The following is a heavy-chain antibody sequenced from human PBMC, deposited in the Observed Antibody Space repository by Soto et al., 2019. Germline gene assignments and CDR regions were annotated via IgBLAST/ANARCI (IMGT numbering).Heavy chain of an antibody. CDR1: GGSISSGGYY. CDR2: IYYRGSS. CDR3: ASSPLP. J-gene: IGHJ5*02. V-gene: IGHV4-31*03. Sequence: QVQLQESGPGLVKPSQTLSRTFTVSGGSISSGGYYWSWIRQLPGKGLEWIGYIYYRGSSYYNPCLNSRVTISVDTSKDPFSLKLSSVPASESAVYYCASSPLPCGQGTRVTVS.